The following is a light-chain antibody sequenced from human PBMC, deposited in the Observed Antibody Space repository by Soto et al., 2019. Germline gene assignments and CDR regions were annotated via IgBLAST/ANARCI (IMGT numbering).Light chain of an antibody. CDR2: EVT. Sequence: QSALTQPASVSGSPRQSITISCTGTSSDVGGYNYVSWYQQHPGKAPKLMISEVTNRPSGVSNRFSVSKSGNTASLIISGLQPEDEADYYCSSYTTSSTLVFGGGTKVTVL. J-gene: IGLJ2*01. CDR3: SSYTTSSTLV. CDR1: SSDVGGYNY. V-gene: IGLV2-14*01.